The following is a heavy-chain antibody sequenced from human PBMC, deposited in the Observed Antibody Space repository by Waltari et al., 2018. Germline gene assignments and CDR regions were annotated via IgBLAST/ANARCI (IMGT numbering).Heavy chain of an antibody. V-gene: IGHV4-38-2*01. CDR3: ARVTHPDDAFDI. D-gene: IGHD3-16*01. CDR1: GYSISSGYY. Sequence: QVQLQESGPGLVKPSETLSLTCAGSGYSISSGYYWGWIRQPPGKGLEWIGSIYHSGSTYYNPSLKSRVTISVDTSKNQFSLKLSSVTAADTAVYYCARVTHPDDAFDIWGQGTMVTVSS. J-gene: IGHJ3*02. CDR2: IYHSGST.